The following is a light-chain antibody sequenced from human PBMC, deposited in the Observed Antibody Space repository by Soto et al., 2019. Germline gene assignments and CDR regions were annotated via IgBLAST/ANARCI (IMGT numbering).Light chain of an antibody. V-gene: IGKV3D-20*02. Sequence: EIVLTQSPGTLSLSPGERATLSCRASQSVRSSYFAWYQQKPGQAPRLLIFGASTRAPGIPDRFSGSGSGTDFTLTITRLEPEDSAVYYCQQRSNWFGQGTKVDIK. CDR2: GAS. J-gene: IGKJ1*01. CDR3: QQRSNW. CDR1: QSVRSSY.